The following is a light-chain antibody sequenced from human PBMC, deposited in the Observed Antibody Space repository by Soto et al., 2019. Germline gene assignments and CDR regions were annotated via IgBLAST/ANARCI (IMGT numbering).Light chain of an antibody. Sequence: QSVLTQPASVSGSPGQSITISCTGTSSDVGSYNLVSWYQQHPGKAPKLMIYEVSKRPSGVSNRFSGSKSGNTASLTISGPQAEDGADYYCCSYAGSSTYVFGTGTKVPV. CDR1: SSDVGSYNL. CDR2: EVS. J-gene: IGLJ1*01. CDR3: CSYAGSSTYV. V-gene: IGLV2-23*02.